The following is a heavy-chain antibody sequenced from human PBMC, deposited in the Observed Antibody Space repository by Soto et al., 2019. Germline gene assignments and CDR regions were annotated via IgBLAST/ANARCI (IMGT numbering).Heavy chain of an antibody. CDR3: AHVPYCSAGSCYVDY. D-gene: IGHD2-15*01. Sequence: QITLNESGPTLVKPTQTLTLTCTFSGFLLSTSGVGVGWIRQPPGKALEWLALIYWDDDKRYSPPLKSRLTITKDTSKTQVVLTTTNMDPVYTATYYCAHVPYCSAGSCYVDYWGQGTLVTVTS. CDR1: GFLLSTSGVG. V-gene: IGHV2-5*02. J-gene: IGHJ4*02. CDR2: IYWDDDK.